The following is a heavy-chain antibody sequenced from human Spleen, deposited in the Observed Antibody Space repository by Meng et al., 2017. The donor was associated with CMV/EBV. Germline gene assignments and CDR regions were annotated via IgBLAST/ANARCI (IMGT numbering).Heavy chain of an antibody. V-gene: IGHV3-23*03. CDR1: GFTFSTYA. CDR3: ARSEGPIIAPTGYFDY. Sequence: GGSLRLSCAASGFTFSTYAMSWVRQAPGKGLEWVSVIYRDNSRAFQADSVKGRFTISRDNSENVLFLQMNSLRAEDTAVYFCARSEGPIIAPTGYFDYWGQGALVTVSS. J-gene: IGHJ4*02. CDR2: IYRDNSRA. D-gene: IGHD1-1*01.